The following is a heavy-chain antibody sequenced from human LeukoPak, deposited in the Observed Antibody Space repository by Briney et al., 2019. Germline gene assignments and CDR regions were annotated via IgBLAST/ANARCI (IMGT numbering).Heavy chain of an antibody. V-gene: IGHV3-48*04. D-gene: IGHD3-16*02. Sequence: PGGSLRLSCAASGFTFSSYSMNWVRQAPGKGLEWVSYISSSSSTIYYADSVKGRFTISRDNAKNSLYLQMNSLRAEDTAVYYCARGHDYVWGSYRYSGGNYFDYWGQGTLVTVSS. CDR1: GFTFSSYS. J-gene: IGHJ4*02. CDR2: ISSSSSTI. CDR3: ARGHDYVWGSYRYSGGNYFDY.